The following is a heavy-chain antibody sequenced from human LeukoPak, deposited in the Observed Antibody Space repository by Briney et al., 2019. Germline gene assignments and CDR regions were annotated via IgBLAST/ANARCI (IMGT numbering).Heavy chain of an antibody. V-gene: IGHV1-18*01. D-gene: IGHD6-6*01. J-gene: IGHJ4*02. CDR2: ISAYNGDT. CDR1: VYTFTSYG. Sequence: ASVKVSCKASVYTFTSYGISWVRQAPGHGLEWMGWISAYNGDTNYAQKLQGRVTMTTDTSTSTAYMELRSLRSDDTAVYYCAREVWQLGAGDYWGQGTLVTVSS. CDR3: AREVWQLGAGDY.